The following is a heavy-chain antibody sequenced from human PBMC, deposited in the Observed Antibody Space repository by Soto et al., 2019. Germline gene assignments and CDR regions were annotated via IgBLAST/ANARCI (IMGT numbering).Heavy chain of an antibody. V-gene: IGHV1-2*04. CDR3: ARAARRYSYGWSEENFDY. J-gene: IGHJ4*02. CDR1: GYTFTGYY. CDR2: INPNSGGT. D-gene: IGHD5-18*01. Sequence: ASVKVSCKASGYTFTGYYMHWVRQAPGQGLEWMGWINPNSGGTNYAQKFQGWVTMTRDTSISTAYMELSRLRSDDTAVYYCARAARRYSYGWSEENFDYWGQGTLVTVSS.